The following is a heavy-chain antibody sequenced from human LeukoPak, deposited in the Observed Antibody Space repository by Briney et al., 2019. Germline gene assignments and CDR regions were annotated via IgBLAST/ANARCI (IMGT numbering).Heavy chain of an antibody. J-gene: IGHJ5*02. CDR3: AXXXXXXXXXXGXGTHWFDP. CDR1: VGSIRDYQ. Sequence: SETLSLTCAVSVGSIRDYQWSWIRQPPGKGLEWIGEINHSGSTNYNPSLKSRVTISVDTSKNQFSLKLSSVTAADTAVYYCAXXXXXXXXXXGXGTHWFDPWGQGTLVTVSS. CDR2: INHSGST. D-gene: IGHD3-10*01. V-gene: IGHV4-34*01.